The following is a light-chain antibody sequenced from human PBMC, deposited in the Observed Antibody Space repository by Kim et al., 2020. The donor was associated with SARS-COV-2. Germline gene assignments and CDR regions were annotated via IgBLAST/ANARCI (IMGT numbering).Light chain of an antibody. Sequence: SYELTQPPSVSVSPGQTARITCSGYALPNQYAYWYQQKPGQAPVLMIYKDIERPSGIPERFSGSSSGTTVTLTISGVQAEDEADYYCQAADSSGSWVFGGGTQLTVL. J-gene: IGLJ3*02. CDR1: ALPNQY. CDR2: KDI. V-gene: IGLV3-25*03. CDR3: QAADSSGSWV.